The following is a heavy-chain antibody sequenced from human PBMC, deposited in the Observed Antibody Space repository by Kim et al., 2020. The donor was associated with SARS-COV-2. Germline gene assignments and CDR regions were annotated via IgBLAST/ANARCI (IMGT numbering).Heavy chain of an antibody. Sequence: KSRVTISVDTSKNQFSLKLSSVTAADTAVYYCARLVTLAAAGIDYYGMDVWGQGTTVTVSS. V-gene: IGHV4-39*01. J-gene: IGHJ6*02. CDR3: ARLVTLAAAGIDYYGMDV. D-gene: IGHD6-13*01.